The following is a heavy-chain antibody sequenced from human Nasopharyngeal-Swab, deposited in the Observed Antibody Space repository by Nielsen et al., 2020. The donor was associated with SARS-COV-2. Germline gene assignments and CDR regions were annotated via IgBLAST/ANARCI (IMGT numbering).Heavy chain of an antibody. Sequence: GSLRLSCTVSGGSMSSYYWSWIRQPPGKGLEWIGYIYYSGSTNYNPSLKSRVTISVDTSEKQFSLKLSSVTAADTAVYYCASSESLNWFDPWGQGTLVTVSS. CDR3: ASSESLNWFDP. CDR1: GGSMSSYY. CDR2: IYYSGST. V-gene: IGHV4-59*01. D-gene: IGHD3-10*01. J-gene: IGHJ5*02.